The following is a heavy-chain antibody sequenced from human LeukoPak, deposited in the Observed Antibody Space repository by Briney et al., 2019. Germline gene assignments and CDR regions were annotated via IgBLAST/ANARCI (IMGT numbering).Heavy chain of an antibody. CDR2: IWGNGATT. J-gene: IGHJ4*02. D-gene: IGHD5-12*01. CDR3: AKDQRPDTGYDIDY. Sequence: PGGSLRLSCAASGFTFSTHSINWVCQAPRKGLEWVSVIWGNGATTYYADSVKGRFTISRDNSMNTVYLQMNSLRAEDTAIYYCAKDQRPDTGYDIDYWGQGTLVTVSS. CDR1: GFTFSTHS. V-gene: IGHV3-23*01.